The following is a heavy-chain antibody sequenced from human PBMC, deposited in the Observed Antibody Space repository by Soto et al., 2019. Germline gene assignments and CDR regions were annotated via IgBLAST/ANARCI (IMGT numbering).Heavy chain of an antibody. CDR3: ARGHDYAGYFDY. Sequence: QVRLVQSGAEVKKPGSSVKVSCKASGGTFSNYAISWVRQAPGQGLEWMGGIILPFGTANYAQKFQGRVTINADDAMATAYMELSGLRSEDTAVYYCARGHDYAGYFDYRGQGTLVTVSS. CDR2: IILPFGTA. J-gene: IGHJ4*02. D-gene: IGHD4-17*01. V-gene: IGHV1-69*12. CDR1: GGTFSNYA.